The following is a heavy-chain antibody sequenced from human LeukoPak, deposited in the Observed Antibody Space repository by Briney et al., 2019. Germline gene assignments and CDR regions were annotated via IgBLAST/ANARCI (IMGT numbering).Heavy chain of an antibody. CDR3: ARKTPYCSSTSCYHWFDP. V-gene: IGHV4-30-4*01. Sequence: SETLSLTCTVSGRSISSGDYYWGWIRQPPGTGLEWVGYIYDSGSTYYNPSLKSRVTISVDTSKNQISLKLSSVTAADTAVYYCARKTPYCSSTSCYHWFDPWGQGTLVTVSS. CDR2: IYDSGST. D-gene: IGHD2-2*01. J-gene: IGHJ5*02. CDR1: GRSISSGDYY.